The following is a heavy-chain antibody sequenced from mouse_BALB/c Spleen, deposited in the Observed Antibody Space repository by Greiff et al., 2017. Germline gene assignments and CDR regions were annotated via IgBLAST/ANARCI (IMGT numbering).Heavy chain of an antibody. J-gene: IGHJ3*01. CDR3: ARQGGNYPFAY. CDR1: GFTFSSYG. V-gene: IGHV5-6*01. D-gene: IGHD2-1*01. CDR2: ISSGGSYT. Sequence: VQLKESGGDLVKPGGSLKLSCAASGFTFSSYGMSWVRQTPDKRLEWVATISSGGSYTYYPDSVKGRFTISRDNAKNTLYLQMSSLKSEDTAMYYCARQGGNYPFAYWGQGTLVTVSA.